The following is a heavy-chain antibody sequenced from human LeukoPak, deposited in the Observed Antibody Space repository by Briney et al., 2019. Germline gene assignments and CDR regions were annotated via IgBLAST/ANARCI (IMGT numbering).Heavy chain of an antibody. CDR2: ISAYYDKT. CDR3: AKPGAATISKGFDS. D-gene: IGHD5-12*01. CDR1: AYNFTNSG. Sequence: ASVTVSCKASAYNFTNSGISWVRQAPGQGLEWMGWISAYYDKTYYAQKFRDRVTMTTDRSTSTAYMDLRSLKSDDTAVYYCAKPGAATISKGFDSWGQGTLATVSS. V-gene: IGHV1-18*01. J-gene: IGHJ4*02.